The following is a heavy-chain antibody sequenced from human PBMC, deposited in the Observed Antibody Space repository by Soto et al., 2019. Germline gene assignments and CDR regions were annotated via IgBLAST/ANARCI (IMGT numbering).Heavy chain of an antibody. CDR2: IYPGDSDT. CDR1: GYSFTSYW. D-gene: IGHD3-10*01. V-gene: IGHV5-51*01. Sequence: GESLKISCKGSGYSFTSYWIGWVRQMPGKGLEWMGIIYPGDSDTRYSPSFQGQVTISADKSISTAYLQWSSLRASDTAMYYCARHMGRYYGSGTIDYWGQGTLVTVSS. J-gene: IGHJ4*02. CDR3: ARHMGRYYGSGTIDY.